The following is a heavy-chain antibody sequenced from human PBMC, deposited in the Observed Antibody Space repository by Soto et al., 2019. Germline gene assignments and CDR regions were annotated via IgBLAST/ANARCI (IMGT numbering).Heavy chain of an antibody. CDR2: TYYRSKWFY. CDR3: ARLRGYCNSATCYKSFDN. CDR1: GDSVSSDSAA. V-gene: IGHV6-1*01. J-gene: IGHJ4*02. D-gene: IGHD2-2*02. Sequence: SQTLSLTCAISGDSVSSDSAAWNWIRQSPSRGLEWLGRTYYRSKWFYDYAISVKSRVTINPDTSENQFSLQLNSVTPEDTAVYYCARLRGYCNSATCYKSFDNWGQGTLVTVSS.